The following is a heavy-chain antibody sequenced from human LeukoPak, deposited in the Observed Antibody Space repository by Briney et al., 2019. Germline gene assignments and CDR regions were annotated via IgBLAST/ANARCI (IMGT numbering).Heavy chain of an antibody. CDR2: IIPIFGTA. D-gene: IGHD6-13*01. CDR3: ARAPYSSSWGYYYYGMDV. CDR1: GGTFSSYA. Sequence: GASVKVSCKASGGTFSSYAISWVRQAPGQGLEWMGGIIPIFGTANYAQKFQGRVTITADESTSTAYMELSSLRSEDTAVYYCARAPYSSSWGYYYYGMDVWGQGTTVTVSS. J-gene: IGHJ6*02. V-gene: IGHV1-69*01.